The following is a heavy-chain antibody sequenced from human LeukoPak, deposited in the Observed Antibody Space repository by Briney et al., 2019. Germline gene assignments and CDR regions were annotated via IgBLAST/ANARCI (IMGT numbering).Heavy chain of an antibody. V-gene: IGHV3-7*01. Sequence: GGSLRLSCAASGFTFSSYWMSWVRQAPGKGREWVANIKQDGSEKYYVDSVKGRFTISRDNAKNSLYLQMNSLRAEDTAVYYCARDLQYYDFWSGAHHPYYFDYWGQGTLVTVSS. CDR2: IKQDGSEK. J-gene: IGHJ4*02. D-gene: IGHD3-3*01. CDR1: GFTFSSYW. CDR3: ARDLQYYDFWSGAHHPYYFDY.